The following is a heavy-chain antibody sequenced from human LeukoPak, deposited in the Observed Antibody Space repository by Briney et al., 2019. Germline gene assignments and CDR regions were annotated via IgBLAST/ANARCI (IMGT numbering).Heavy chain of an antibody. CDR2: ITISGSTI. CDR1: GFTFTSYE. Sequence: PGGSLRLSCAASGFTFTSYEMNWVRQAPGKGLEWVSYITISGSTIYYADSVKGRFTISRDNAKNSLFLQMNSLRAEDTAVYYCARDARNYYNGGGYYLDYWGQGTLVTVSS. V-gene: IGHV3-48*03. D-gene: IGHD3-22*01. J-gene: IGHJ4*02. CDR3: ARDARNYYNGGGYYLDY.